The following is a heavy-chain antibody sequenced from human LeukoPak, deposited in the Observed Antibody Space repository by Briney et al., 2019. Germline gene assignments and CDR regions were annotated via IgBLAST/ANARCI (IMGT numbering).Heavy chain of an antibody. J-gene: IGHJ6*02. CDR1: GYTFTSYD. CDR3: ARDIVVVPAAIRYYYYGMDV. V-gene: IGHV1-8*01. CDR2: MNPNSGNT. Sequence: GASVKVSCKASGYTFTSYDINWVRQATGQGLEWMGWMNPNSGNTGYAQKFQGRVTMTRNTSISTAYMELSSLRSEDTAVYYCARDIVVVPAAIRYYYYGMDVWGQGTTVTVSS. D-gene: IGHD2-2*01.